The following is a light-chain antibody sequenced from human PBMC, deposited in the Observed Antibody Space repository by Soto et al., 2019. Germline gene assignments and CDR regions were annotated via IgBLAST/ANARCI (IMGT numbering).Light chain of an antibody. J-gene: IGKJ2*01. CDR1: QSVSSN. CDR2: SAS. Sequence: EIVMTQSPATLSVSPGERATLSCRASQSVSSNLAWYQQKPGQAPRLLIYSASTRATGIPARISGSGSGTEFTLTISSLQSEDVAVYYCQQHDKWLFTFGQGTKLDIK. V-gene: IGKV3-15*01. CDR3: QQHDKWLFT.